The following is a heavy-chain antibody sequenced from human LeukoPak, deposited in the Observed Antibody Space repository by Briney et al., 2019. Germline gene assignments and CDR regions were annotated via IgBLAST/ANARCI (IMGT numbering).Heavy chain of an antibody. D-gene: IGHD3-16*01. J-gene: IGHJ5*02. CDR1: GGSFSGYY. Sequence: PSETLSLTCAVYGGSFSGYYWSWICQPPRKGLEWIGEINHSGSTNYNPSLKSRVTISVDTSKNQFSLKLSSVTAADTAVYYCARGGDWFDPWGQGTLVTVSS. CDR3: ARGGDWFDP. V-gene: IGHV4-34*01. CDR2: INHSGST.